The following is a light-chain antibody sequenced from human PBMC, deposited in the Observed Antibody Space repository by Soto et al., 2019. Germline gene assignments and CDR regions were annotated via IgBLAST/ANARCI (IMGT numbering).Light chain of an antibody. Sequence: IVLTQSPGTLSLSPEERATLSCRASQSVSSSYLAWYQLKPGQAPRLLIYGASSRAIGIPDRFSGSGSGTDFTLTISRLDPEDFAVYFCQQYGSSPRTFGQGTKVDIK. CDR3: QQYGSSPRT. CDR1: QSVSSSY. V-gene: IGKV3-20*01. J-gene: IGKJ1*01. CDR2: GAS.